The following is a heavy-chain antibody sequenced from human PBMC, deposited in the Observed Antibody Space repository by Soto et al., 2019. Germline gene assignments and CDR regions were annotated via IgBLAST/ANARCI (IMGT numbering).Heavy chain of an antibody. D-gene: IGHD2-2*01. CDR3: AKERSLCTCSSCWYCGMDV. J-gene: IGHJ6*02. V-gene: IGHV3-30*18. CDR1: GFTFSSYG. Sequence: QVQLVESGGGVVQPGRSLRLSCAASGFTFSSYGMHWVRQAPGKGLEWVAVISYDGSNKYYADSVKGRFTISRDNSDHTLYLKMNSLRVEATAVYYCAKERSLCTCSSCWYCGMDVWGLGTTVTVSS. CDR2: ISYDGSNK.